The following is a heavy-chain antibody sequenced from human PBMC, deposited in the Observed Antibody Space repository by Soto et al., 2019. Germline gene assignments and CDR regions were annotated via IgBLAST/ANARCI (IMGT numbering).Heavy chain of an antibody. CDR1: GGSISSGNYY. CDR2: ISYSGST. V-gene: IGHV4-30-4*01. J-gene: IGHJ4*02. D-gene: IGHD3-10*01. Sequence: QVQLQESGPGLVKPSQTLSLTCTVSGGSISSGNYYWSWIRQPPGKGLEWHGFISYSGSTYYNASRTHLVTLSVATSMNQSSLHLNSVTAADTAVYYCAPMGSSATGLYYFGYRGQGTLVPVSS. CDR3: APMGSSATGLYYFGY.